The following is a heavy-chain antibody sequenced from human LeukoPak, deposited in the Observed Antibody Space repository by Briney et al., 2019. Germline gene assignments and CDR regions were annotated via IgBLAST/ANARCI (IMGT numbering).Heavy chain of an antibody. CDR1: GDSVSSNSAA. CDR3: ARTKNTAMVLYYFDY. D-gene: IGHD5-18*01. V-gene: IGHV6-1*01. J-gene: IGHJ4*02. Sequence: SQTLSLTCAISGDSVSSNSAAWNWIRQSPSRGLEWLGRTYYRSKWYNDYAVSVKSRITINPDTSKNQFSLKLSSVTAADTAVYYCARTKNTAMVLYYFDYWGQGTLVTVSS. CDR2: TYYRSKWYN.